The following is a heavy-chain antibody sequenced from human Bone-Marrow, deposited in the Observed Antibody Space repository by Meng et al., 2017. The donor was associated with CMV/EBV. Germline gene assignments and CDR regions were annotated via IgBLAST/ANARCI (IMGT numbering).Heavy chain of an antibody. V-gene: IGHV1-3*02. CDR3: ARGPTSSYSSGWYFPVVGTVGSAFDI. J-gene: IGHJ3*02. CDR2: SNVGNSNT. D-gene: IGHD6-19*01. CDR1: GYTFTSYA. Sequence: ASVKVSCKASGYTFTSYAMHWVRQAPGQRLEWMGWSNVGNSNTKFSQEFQGRVTMTRNTSISTAYMELSSLRSEDTAVYYCARGPTSSYSSGWYFPVVGTVGSAFDIWGQGTMVTVSS.